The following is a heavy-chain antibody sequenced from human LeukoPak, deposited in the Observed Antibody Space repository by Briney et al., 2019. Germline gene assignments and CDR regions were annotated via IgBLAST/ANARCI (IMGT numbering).Heavy chain of an antibody. J-gene: IGHJ4*02. V-gene: IGHV1-2*02. Sequence: GASVSVSCKTSGYPFTVYYNHWVRQAPGQALEWMGGINPNSEDIDYAQKFQGRDTITKHTPARTAYVQLSTLRSEDTAVYDCGRDSDWNDRLYYWGEGALGTVSS. CDR2: INPNSEDI. CDR1: GYPFTVYY. CDR3: GRDSDWNDRLYY. D-gene: IGHD1-1*01.